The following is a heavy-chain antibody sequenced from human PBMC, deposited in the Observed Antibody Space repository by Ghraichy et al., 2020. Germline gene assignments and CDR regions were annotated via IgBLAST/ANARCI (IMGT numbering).Heavy chain of an antibody. J-gene: IGHJ4*02. CDR1: GFTFYNYA. CDR3: TRDRPIDY. V-gene: IGHV3-49*03. Sequence: GESLNISCTASGFTFYNYAMAWFRQAPGKGLEWVGFIRSKGDGGTTQYAASVKGRFTISRDDSKSIAYLQMDSLKTEDTAVYYCTRDRPIDYWGQGTLVTVSS. CDR2: IRSKGDGGTT.